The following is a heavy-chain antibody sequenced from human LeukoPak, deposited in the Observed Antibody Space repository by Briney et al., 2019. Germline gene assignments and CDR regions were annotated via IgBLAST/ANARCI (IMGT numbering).Heavy chain of an antibody. CDR3: ARGRGFNCTNGVCRKLRFDY. V-gene: IGHV4-39*07. Sequence: SSETLSLTCTVSGGSISSGGYYWSWIRQPPGKGLEWIGEINHSGSTNYNPSLKSRVTISVDTSKNQFSLKLSSVTAADTAVYYCARGRGFNCTNGVCRKLRFDYWGQGTLVTVSS. CDR2: INHSGST. J-gene: IGHJ4*02. D-gene: IGHD2-8*01. CDR1: GGSISSGGYY.